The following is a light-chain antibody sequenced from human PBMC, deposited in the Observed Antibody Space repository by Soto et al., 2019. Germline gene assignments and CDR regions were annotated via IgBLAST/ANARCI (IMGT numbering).Light chain of an antibody. CDR3: ATSDRSLSVGV. Sequence: QTVVTQPPSVSAAPGQKVTISCSGSSSNIGNNYVFWYQQLPGTAPKLLIYDNDKRPSGIPDRFSGSKSGTSATLGITGLQTGDEADYYCATSDRSLSVGVFGGGTKLTVL. CDR1: SSNIGNNY. CDR2: DND. V-gene: IGLV1-51*01. J-gene: IGLJ2*01.